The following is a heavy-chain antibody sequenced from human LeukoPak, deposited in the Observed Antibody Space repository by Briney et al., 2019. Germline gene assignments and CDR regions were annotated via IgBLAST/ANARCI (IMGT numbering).Heavy chain of an antibody. V-gene: IGHV3-23*01. CDR1: GFTFSSYS. J-gene: IGHJ4*02. D-gene: IGHD2-15*01. Sequence: GGSLRLSCAASGFTFSSYSMNWVRQAPGKGLEWVSAISGSGGSTYYADSVKGRFTISRDNSKNTLYLQMNSLRAEDTAVYYCAKEGGPVVAATRRYYFDYWGQGTLVTVSS. CDR2: ISGSGGST. CDR3: AKEGGPVVAATRRYYFDY.